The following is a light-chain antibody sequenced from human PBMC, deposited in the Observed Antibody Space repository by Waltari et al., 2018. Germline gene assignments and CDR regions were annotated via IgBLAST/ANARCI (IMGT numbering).Light chain of an antibody. CDR2: KAS. CDR3: QQYANYPLT. V-gene: IGKV1-5*03. Sequence: DIQMTQSPSTLSASVGDRVTITCRASQSISTWLAWYQQKPGKAPKFLINKASTLESGVPSRFSGSGSGTEFTLTISSLQPDDFAIYYCQQYANYPLTFGGGTKVEIK. J-gene: IGKJ4*01. CDR1: QSISTW.